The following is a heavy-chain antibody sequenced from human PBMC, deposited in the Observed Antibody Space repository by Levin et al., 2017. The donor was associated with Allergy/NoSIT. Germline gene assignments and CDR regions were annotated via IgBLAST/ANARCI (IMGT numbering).Heavy chain of an antibody. D-gene: IGHD4-17*01. CDR1: GFTFSSYG. CDR2: IWYDGSNK. J-gene: IGHJ2*01. V-gene: IGHV3-33*01. CDR3: ARVIYPNYGDLHWDFDL. Sequence: QSGGSLRLSCAASGFTFSSYGMHWVRQAPGKGLEWVAVIWYDGSNKYYADSVKGRFTISRDNSKNTLYLQMNSLRAEDTAVYYCARVIYPNYGDLHWDFDLWGRGTLVTVSS.